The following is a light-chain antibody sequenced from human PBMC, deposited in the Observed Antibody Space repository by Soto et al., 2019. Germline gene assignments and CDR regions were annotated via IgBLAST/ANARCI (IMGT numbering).Light chain of an antibody. V-gene: IGLV2-14*01. CDR3: SSYRTGDNYL. CDR2: EVT. CDR1: SSDVGGYNY. J-gene: IGLJ1*01. Sequence: QSALTQPASVSGSPGQSITISCTGTSSDVGGYNYVSWFQQHPDKAPKLIIFEVTKRPSGVSNRFSGSKSGNTASLTISGLQGEDEANYYCSSYRTGDNYLFGVGTKLTVL.